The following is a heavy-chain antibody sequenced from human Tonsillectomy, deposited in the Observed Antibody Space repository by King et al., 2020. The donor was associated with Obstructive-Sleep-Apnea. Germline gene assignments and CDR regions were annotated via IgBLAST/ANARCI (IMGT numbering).Heavy chain of an antibody. V-gene: IGHV4-59*01. CDR2: IYHTGTT. J-gene: IGHJ4*02. CDR1: GGSISSNY. Sequence: QLQESGPGLVKPSETLSLTCSVSGGSISSNYWSWIRQPPGKELEWIGYIYHTGTTNYNPSLTSRVTMTVDTSKNHFSLHLASVTAADSALYFCARWLQLLDAFDFWGQGIRVTVSS. CDR3: ARWLQLLDAFDF. D-gene: IGHD5-24*01.